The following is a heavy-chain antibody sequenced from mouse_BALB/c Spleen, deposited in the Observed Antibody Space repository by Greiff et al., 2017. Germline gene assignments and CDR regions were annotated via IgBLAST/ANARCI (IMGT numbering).Heavy chain of an antibody. CDR3: ARGGYGPAWFAY. Sequence: EVQLVESGGGLVKPGGSLKLSCAASGFTFSDYYMYWVRQTPEKRLEWVATISDGGSYTYYPDSVKGRFTISRDNAKNNLYLQMSSLKSEDTAMYYCARGGYGPAWFAYWGQGTLVTVSA. CDR1: GFTFSDYY. V-gene: IGHV5-4*02. CDR2: ISDGGSYT. D-gene: IGHD1-2*01. J-gene: IGHJ3*01.